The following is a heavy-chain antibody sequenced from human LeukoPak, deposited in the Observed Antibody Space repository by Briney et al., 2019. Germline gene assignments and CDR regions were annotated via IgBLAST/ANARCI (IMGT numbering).Heavy chain of an antibody. CDR3: ARLLLAAAGGFDP. D-gene: IGHD6-13*01. CDR2: INPNSGGT. J-gene: IGHJ5*02. Sequence: GASVKVSCKASGYTFTGYYMRWVRQAPGQGLEWMGWINPNSGGTNYAQKFQGRVTMTRDTSISTAYMELSRLRSDDTAVYYCARLLLAAAGGFDPWGQGTLVTVSS. V-gene: IGHV1-2*02. CDR1: GYTFTGYY.